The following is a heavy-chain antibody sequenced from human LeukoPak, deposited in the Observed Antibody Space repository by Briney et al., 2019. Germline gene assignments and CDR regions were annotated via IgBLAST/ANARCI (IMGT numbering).Heavy chain of an antibody. CDR2: IRGSDGST. CDR1: GFTFSSYA. Sequence: GGSLRLSCAASGFTFSSYAMSWVRQAPERGREWVSNIRGSDGSTYYADSVKGLFTISRDNAKNSLYLQMNSLRAEETAVYYCARPRPINTSGWFYTFDYWGQGNLATVSS. D-gene: IGHD6-19*01. CDR3: ARPRPINTSGWFYTFDY. V-gene: IGHV3-23*01. J-gene: IGHJ4*02.